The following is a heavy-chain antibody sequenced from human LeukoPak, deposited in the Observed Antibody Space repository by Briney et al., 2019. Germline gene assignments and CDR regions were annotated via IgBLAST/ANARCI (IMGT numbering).Heavy chain of an antibody. Sequence: SGGSLRLSCAASGFTFSDHYMDWVRQAPGKGLEWVDRSRDKANSYTTQYAASVKGRFTISRDDSKKSLYLQINSLKTEGTAIYYCATISSRFYLDNWGQGTLVTVSS. CDR3: ATISSRFYLDN. CDR1: GFTFSDHY. J-gene: IGHJ4*02. D-gene: IGHD6-13*01. CDR2: SRDKANSYTT. V-gene: IGHV3-72*01.